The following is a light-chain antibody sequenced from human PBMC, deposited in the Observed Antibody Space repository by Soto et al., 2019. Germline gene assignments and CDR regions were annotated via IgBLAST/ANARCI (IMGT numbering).Light chain of an antibody. CDR2: HVG. CDR1: SSDVGGYEY. J-gene: IGLJ2*01. Sequence: ALPQPEELRGAHGHTFTMSPNQTSSDVGGYEYVSWYQQHPGKAPRLLIYHVGQRPSGVPDRFSGSKSGTTASLTISGLQADDEAEYFCSSYTAGRTFVFGGGTK. V-gene: IGLV2-11*01. CDR3: SSYTAGRTFV.